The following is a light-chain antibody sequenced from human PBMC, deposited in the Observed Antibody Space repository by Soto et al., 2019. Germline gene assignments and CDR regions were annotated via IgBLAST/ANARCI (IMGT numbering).Light chain of an antibody. J-gene: IGKJ5*01. Sequence: DIQMTQSPSSLSASVGDRVTITCQASQGISNYLSWYQQKPGKAPKLLINDASNLETGVPSRFSGSGSGTEFTFTISSLQAEDIATYYCQQYDNLPATFGQGTRLEIK. CDR3: QQYDNLPAT. CDR1: QGISNY. CDR2: DAS. V-gene: IGKV1-33*01.